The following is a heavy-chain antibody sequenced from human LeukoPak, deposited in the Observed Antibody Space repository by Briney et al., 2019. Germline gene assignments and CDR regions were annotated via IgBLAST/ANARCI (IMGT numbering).Heavy chain of an antibody. V-gene: IGHV4-34*01. CDR3: ARGQTGLDY. CDR1: GGSFSGYY. J-gene: IGHJ4*02. CDR2: INHSGST. D-gene: IGHD1-1*01. Sequence: SETLSLTCAVYGGSFSGYYWSWIRQPPGKGLEWIGEINHSGSTNYNPSLKSRVTISVDTSQNQFSLKLSSVTAADTAVYYCARGQTGLDYWGQGTLVTVSS.